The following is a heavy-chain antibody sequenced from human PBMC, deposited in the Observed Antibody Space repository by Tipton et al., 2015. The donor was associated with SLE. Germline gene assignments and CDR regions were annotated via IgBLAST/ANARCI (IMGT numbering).Heavy chain of an antibody. J-gene: IGHJ5*02. V-gene: IGHV4-4*07. CDR2: IYTGGST. Sequence: TLSLTCTVSGGSITNYYWGWVRQPAGKGLEWIGRIYTGGSTKYNPSLESRVSLSVDASKDQFSLRLSSVTAADTAVYYCARGGASSKWLDPWGQGTLVTVSS. CDR1: GGSITNYY. D-gene: IGHD6-6*01. CDR3: ARGGASSKWLDP.